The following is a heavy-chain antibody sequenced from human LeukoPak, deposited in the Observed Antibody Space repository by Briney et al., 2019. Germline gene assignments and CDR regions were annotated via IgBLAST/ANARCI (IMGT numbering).Heavy chain of an antibody. Sequence: GGSLRLSCAASGFTFSSYAMSWVRQAPGKGLEWVSAISGSGGSTYYADSVKGRFTVSRDNSRTTLYLQMNSLRAEVTAVYYCAKNPSPYCSGGSCYGDYWGQGTLVTVSS. V-gene: IGHV3-23*01. D-gene: IGHD2-15*01. CDR3: AKNPSPYCSGGSCYGDY. J-gene: IGHJ4*02. CDR1: GFTFSSYA. CDR2: ISGSGGST.